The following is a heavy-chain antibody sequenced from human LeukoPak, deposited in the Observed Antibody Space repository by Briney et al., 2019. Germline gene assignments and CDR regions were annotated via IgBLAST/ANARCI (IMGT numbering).Heavy chain of an antibody. D-gene: IGHD6-6*01. V-gene: IGHV7-4-1*02. Sequence: ASVKVSCKASGYTFTSYAINWVRQAPGQGPEWMGWINTNTGNPTYAQGFTGRFVFSLDTSVSTAYLQISSLKADDTAVYYCARDPTKIATGPCDCWGQGTLVTVSS. CDR1: GYTFTSYA. CDR3: ARDPTKIATGPCDC. CDR2: INTNTGNP. J-gene: IGHJ4*02.